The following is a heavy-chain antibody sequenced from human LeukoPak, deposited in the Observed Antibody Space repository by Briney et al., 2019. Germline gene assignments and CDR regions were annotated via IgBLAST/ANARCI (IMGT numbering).Heavy chain of an antibody. D-gene: IGHD2-15*01. CDR3: VRVEDPYCRRTSCPVWFDP. Sequence: SETLSLTCTVSGGSIGSGDHLWSWIRQSPGKGLGWIASINYSGSTYHNPSLKSRVTMSVDTSKNQFSLKLSSLTAADTAVYYCVRVEDPYCRRTSCPVWFDPWGQGTLVIVSS. CDR1: GGSIGSGDHL. CDR2: INYSGST. V-gene: IGHV4-30-4*01. J-gene: IGHJ5*02.